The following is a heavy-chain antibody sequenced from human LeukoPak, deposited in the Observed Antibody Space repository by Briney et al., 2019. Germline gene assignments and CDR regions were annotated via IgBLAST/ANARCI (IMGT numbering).Heavy chain of an antibody. V-gene: IGHV4-30-2*01. Sequence: PSETLSLTCTVSGGSISSGGYYWSWIRQPPGKGLEWIGYFYHSGSTYYNPSLKSRVTISVDRSKNQFSLKLSSVTAADTAVYYCARMSSGRPDYWGQGTLVTVSS. CDR3: ARMSSGRPDY. D-gene: IGHD6-19*01. CDR1: GGSISSGGYY. J-gene: IGHJ4*02. CDR2: FYHSGST.